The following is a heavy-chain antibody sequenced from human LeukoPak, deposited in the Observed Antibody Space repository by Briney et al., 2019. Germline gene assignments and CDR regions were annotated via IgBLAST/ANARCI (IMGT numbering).Heavy chain of an antibody. CDR2: ITGSGRST. J-gene: IGHJ4*02. V-gene: IGHV3-23*01. D-gene: IGHD5-12*01. CDR1: GFTFSSYS. Sequence: PGGSLRLSCAASGFTFSSYSMSWVRQAPGKGLEWVSAITGSGRSTYYADSVKGRFTVSRDNSKNRLYLQLNSLRADDTAVYFCAKDVLVATSLFDYWGQGTLVTVSS. CDR3: AKDVLVATSLFDY.